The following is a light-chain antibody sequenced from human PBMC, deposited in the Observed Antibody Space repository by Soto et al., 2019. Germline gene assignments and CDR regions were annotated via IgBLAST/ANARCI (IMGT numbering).Light chain of an antibody. V-gene: IGKV3-20*01. CDR1: QSVSSN. J-gene: IGKJ3*01. CDR3: HQYGRSPIYT. Sequence: IVMTQSPATLSVSPGERATLSCRASQSVSSNLAWYQQKPGQAPRLLIYGASTRATGIPDRFSGSGSGTDFTLTISRLEPEDFAVYYCHQYGRSPIYTFGPGTKVDIK. CDR2: GAS.